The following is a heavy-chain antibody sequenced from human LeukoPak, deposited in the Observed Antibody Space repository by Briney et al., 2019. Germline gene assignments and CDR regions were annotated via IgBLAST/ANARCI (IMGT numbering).Heavy chain of an antibody. CDR2: IQNDGSNT. D-gene: IGHD6-19*01. CDR1: GFTFSSYN. Sequence: GGSLRLSCATSGFTFSSYNMHWVRQAPGKGLEWVAFIQNDGSNTYYADSVKGRFTISRANAKNSLYLQMNSLRAEDTAVYYCARDQSSVAGTTYNWFDPWGQGTLVTVSS. V-gene: IGHV3-30*02. J-gene: IGHJ5*02. CDR3: ARDQSSVAGTTYNWFDP.